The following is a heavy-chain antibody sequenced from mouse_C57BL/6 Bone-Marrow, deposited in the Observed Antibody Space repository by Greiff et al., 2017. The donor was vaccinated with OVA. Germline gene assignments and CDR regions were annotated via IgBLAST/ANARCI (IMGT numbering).Heavy chain of an antibody. D-gene: IGHD1-1*01. CDR2: ISGGGGNT. V-gene: IGHV5-9*01. CDR1: GFTFSSYT. Sequence: EVQLVESGGGLVKPGGSLKLSCAASGFTFSSYTMSWVRQTPEKRLEWVATISGGGGNTYYPDSVKGRFTISRDHAKNTLYLQMSSLRSEDTALYYCARLYGSSPGWYFDVWGTGTTVTVSS. J-gene: IGHJ1*03. CDR3: ARLYGSSPGWYFDV.